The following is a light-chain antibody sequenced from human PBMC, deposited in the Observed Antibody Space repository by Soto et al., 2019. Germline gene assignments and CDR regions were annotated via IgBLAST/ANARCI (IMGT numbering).Light chain of an antibody. CDR1: QSLLHSNGYNY. V-gene: IGKV2-28*01. CDR2: LGS. CDR3: MQALRAPPT. Sequence: IVITQSPLSLPFTPGDPSSISCRSSQSLLHSNGYNYLDWYLQKPGQSPQLLIYLGSNRASGVPDRFSGSGSGTDFTLKISRVEAEDVGVYHCMQALRAPPTFGQGTKVDIK. J-gene: IGKJ1*01.